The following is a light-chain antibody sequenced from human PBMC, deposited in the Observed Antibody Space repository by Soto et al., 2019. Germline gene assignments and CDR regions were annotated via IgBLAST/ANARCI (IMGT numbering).Light chain of an antibody. Sequence: QSVLTQPPSVSGAPGQRVTISCTGSSSNIGPTYDVHWYQQLPGTAPKLLIYANTNRPSGVPDRFSGSKSGTSASLAITGLXAEDEADYYCQSYDSSLSGSVFGTGTKVTVL. CDR1: SSNIGPTYD. J-gene: IGLJ1*01. V-gene: IGLV1-40*01. CDR3: QSYDSSLSGSV. CDR2: ANT.